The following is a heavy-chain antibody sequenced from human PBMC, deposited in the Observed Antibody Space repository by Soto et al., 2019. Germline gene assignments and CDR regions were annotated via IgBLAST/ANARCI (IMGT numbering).Heavy chain of an antibody. J-gene: IGHJ5*02. CDR1: CGSIISGGYY. CDR2: IYYSGST. V-gene: IGHV4-31*03. CDR3: ARSLITMVRGVNWFDP. Sequence: SETLSLTCTFSCGSIISGGYYWSWIRQHPGKGLEWIGYIYYSGSTYYNPSLKSRVTISVDTSKNQFSLKLSSVTAADTAVYYCARSLITMVRGVNWFDPWGQGTLVTVSS. D-gene: IGHD3-10*01.